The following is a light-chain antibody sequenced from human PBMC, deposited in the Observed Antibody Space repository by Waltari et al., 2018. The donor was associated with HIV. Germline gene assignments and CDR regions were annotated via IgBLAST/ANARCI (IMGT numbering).Light chain of an antibody. J-gene: IGLJ2*01. Sequence: QSALPQPASVSGSPGPSITISCPGTSRDVGSYNLVSWYQQHPGKAPKLMIYEGSKRPSGVSNRFSGSKSGNTASLTISGLQADDEADYYCCSYAGSSTLEVFGGGTKLTVL. CDR1: SRDVGSYNL. CDR3: CSYAGSSTLEV. CDR2: EGS. V-gene: IGLV2-23*01.